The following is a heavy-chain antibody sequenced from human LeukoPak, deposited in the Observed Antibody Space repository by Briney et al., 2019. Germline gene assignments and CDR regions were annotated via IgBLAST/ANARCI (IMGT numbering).Heavy chain of an antibody. CDR3: ARDYCSSTSCYVDY. CDR1: GFTFSSYS. CDR2: ISSSSSTI. J-gene: IGHJ4*02. Sequence: GGSLRLSCAASGFTFSSYSMNWVRQAPGKGLEWVSCISSSSSTIYYADSVKGRFTISRDNAKNSLYLQMNSLRAEDTAVYYCARDYCSSTSCYVDYWGQGTLVTVSS. D-gene: IGHD2-2*01. V-gene: IGHV3-48*01.